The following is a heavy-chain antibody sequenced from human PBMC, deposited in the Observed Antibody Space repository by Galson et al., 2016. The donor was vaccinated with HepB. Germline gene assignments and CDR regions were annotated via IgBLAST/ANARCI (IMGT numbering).Heavy chain of an antibody. J-gene: IGHJ4*02. V-gene: IGHV3-11*04. D-gene: IGHD6-13*01. CDR1: GFAFLDYH. CDR3: ASSGYSSSWYDY. CDR2: ISGSGSVI. Sequence: SLRLSCAASGFAFLDYHMSWIRQAPGKGPQWVSYISGSGSVIYYEDSVRGRFTISKDNAKNLLYLQLNSLRAEDTAVYYCASSGYSSSWYDYWGQGTLVTVSS.